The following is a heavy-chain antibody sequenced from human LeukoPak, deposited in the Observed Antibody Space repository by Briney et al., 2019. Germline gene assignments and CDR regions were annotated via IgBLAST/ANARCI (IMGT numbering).Heavy chain of an antibody. CDR3: TTLTMIRREHADY. CDR1: GFTFSDYY. V-gene: IGHV3-11*03. CDR2: ISSSSSYT. Sequence: PGGSLRLSCAASGFTFSDYYMSWIRQAPGKGLEWVSYISSSSSYTNYADSVKGRFTISRDNAKNSLYLQMNSLRAEDTALYYCTTLTMIRREHADYWGQGALVTVSS. J-gene: IGHJ4*02. D-gene: IGHD3-10*01.